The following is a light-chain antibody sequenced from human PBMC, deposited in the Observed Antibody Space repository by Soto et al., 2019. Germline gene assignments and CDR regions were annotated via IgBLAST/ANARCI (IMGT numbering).Light chain of an antibody. CDR3: QQCATSPRT. CDR2: DAS. Sequence: EIVLTQSPGTLSLSPGERATLSCRASQTVEKNYLAWYQHKPGQAPRLLVDDASRRVAGIPDRFSGSGSGRAFTLTISRLEPEDFAVYYCQQCATSPRTFGQGTKVEI. J-gene: IGKJ1*01. CDR1: QTVEKNY. V-gene: IGKV3-20*01.